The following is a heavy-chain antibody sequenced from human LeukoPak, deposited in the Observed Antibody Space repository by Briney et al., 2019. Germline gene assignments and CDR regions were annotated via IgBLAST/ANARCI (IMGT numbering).Heavy chain of an antibody. D-gene: IGHD2-8*01. J-gene: IGHJ4*02. CDR2: ISSSSSYI. Sequence: PGGSLRLSCAASGFTFSSYSMNWVHQAPGKGLEWVSSISSSSSYIYYADSVKGRFTISRDNAKNSLYLQMNSLRAEDTAVYYCARDPIVLTHYWGQGTLVTVSS. V-gene: IGHV3-21*01. CDR3: ARDPIVLTHY. CDR1: GFTFSSYS.